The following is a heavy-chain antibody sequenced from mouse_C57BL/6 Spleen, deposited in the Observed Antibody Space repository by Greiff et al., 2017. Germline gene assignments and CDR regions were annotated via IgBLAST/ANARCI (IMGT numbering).Heavy chain of an antibody. D-gene: IGHD1-1*01. CDR1: GYTFTSYG. Sequence: VQLQQSGAELARPGASVKLSCKASGYTFTSYGISWVKQRTGQGLEWIGEIYPRSGNTYYNEKFKGKATLTADKSSSTAYMELRSLTSEDSAVYFCARGTTVVAEDAMDYWGQGTSVTVSS. CDR3: ARGTTVVAEDAMDY. V-gene: IGHV1-81*01. CDR2: IYPRSGNT. J-gene: IGHJ4*01.